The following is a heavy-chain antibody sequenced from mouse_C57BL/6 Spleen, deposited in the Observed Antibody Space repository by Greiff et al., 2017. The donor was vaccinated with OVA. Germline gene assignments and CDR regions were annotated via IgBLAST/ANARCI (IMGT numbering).Heavy chain of an antibody. D-gene: IGHD1-1*01. CDR3: ARKDSSYAMDY. V-gene: IGHV1-50*01. J-gene: IGHJ4*01. Sequence: QVHVKQPGAELVKPGASVKLSCKASGYTFTSYWMQWVKQRPGQGLEWIGEIDPSDSYTNYNQKFKGKATLTVDTSSSTAYMQLSSLTSEDSAVYYCARKDSSYAMDYWGQGTSVTVSS. CDR1: GYTFTSYW. CDR2: IDPSDSYT.